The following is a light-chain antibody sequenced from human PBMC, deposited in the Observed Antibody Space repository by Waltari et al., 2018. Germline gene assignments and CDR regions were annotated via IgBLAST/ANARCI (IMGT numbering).Light chain of an antibody. V-gene: IGKV3-11*01. CDR1: QSLDSY. J-gene: IGKJ2*01. CDR3: HQRSTWPHT. Sequence: IVLPQSPPTLFFSPGQSATLSCRASQSLDSYLAWYQQTPGQPPILLIYDASSRHTGIPARFSGSGSGTDFTLTISSLEPEDFAVYYCHQRSTWPHTFGQGTKLEIK. CDR2: DAS.